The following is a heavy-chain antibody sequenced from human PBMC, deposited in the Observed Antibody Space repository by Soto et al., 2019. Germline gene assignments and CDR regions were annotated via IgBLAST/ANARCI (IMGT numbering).Heavy chain of an antibody. J-gene: IGHJ3*02. V-gene: IGHV5-10-1*01. CDR3: ARLHPSHAFNI. CDR1: GYNFTTYW. CDR2: IDPSDSYT. Sequence: GESLKISCKGSGYNFTTYWINWVRQMPGKGLEWMGRIDPSDSYTDYSPSFQGHVTISADKSIRTAYVQWTSLQASDTAMYYCARLHPSHAFNIWGQGTMVTVSS.